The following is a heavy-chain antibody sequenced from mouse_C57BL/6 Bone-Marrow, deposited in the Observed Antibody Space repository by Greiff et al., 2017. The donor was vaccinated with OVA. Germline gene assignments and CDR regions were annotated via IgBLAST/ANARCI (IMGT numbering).Heavy chain of an antibody. J-gene: IGHJ2*01. D-gene: IGHD4-1*01. CDR1: GYTFTDYY. V-gene: IGHV1-76*01. CDR3: AREANWDEDY. Sequence: QVQLQQSGAELVRPGASVKLSCKASGYTFTDYYINWVKQRPGQGLEWIARIYPGSGNTYYNEKIKGKATLTAEKSSSTAYMQLSSLTSEDSAVYFCAREANWDEDYWGQGTTLTVSS. CDR2: IYPGSGNT.